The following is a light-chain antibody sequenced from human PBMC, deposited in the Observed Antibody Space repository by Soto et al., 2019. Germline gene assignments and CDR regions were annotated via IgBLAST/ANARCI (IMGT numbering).Light chain of an antibody. CDR2: GAS. CDR3: QRFSSPPIT. CDR1: QSLSNNY. J-gene: IGKJ4*01. Sequence: TKSAGRRSRNPAARATLSCRVSQSLSNNYLAWYQQKPGQAPSLLIYGASCRTTGIPDIFSGGCSRTFFTPIISLQPADYAAVYCRQRFSSPPITFGRGTKVDI. V-gene: IGKV3-20*01.